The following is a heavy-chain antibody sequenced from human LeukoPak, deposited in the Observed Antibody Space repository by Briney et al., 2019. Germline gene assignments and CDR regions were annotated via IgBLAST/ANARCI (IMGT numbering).Heavy chain of an antibody. CDR2: IYTSGST. CDR1: GGSISSGSYY. V-gene: IGHV4-61*02. CDR3: ARRQGLRFYGS. Sequence: SQTLSLTCTVSGGSISSGSYYWSWIRQPAGKGLEWIGRIYTSGSTNYNPSLKSRVTISVDTSKNQFSLKLSSVTAADTAVYYCARRQGLRFYGSWGQGTLVTVSS. J-gene: IGHJ4*02. D-gene: IGHD3-3*01.